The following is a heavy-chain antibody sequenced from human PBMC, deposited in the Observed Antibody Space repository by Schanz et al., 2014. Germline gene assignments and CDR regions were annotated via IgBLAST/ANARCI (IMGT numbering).Heavy chain of an antibody. Sequence: EVQLLESGGGLVQPGGSLRLSCAASGFTFSSYAMSWVRQAPGRGLEWVSIISGSGGNTYYADAVRARFTISRDNSKTTVYLQMNSLRAEDTAVYYCAKDAENTAMITDYFDYWGQGTLVTVSS. CDR3: AKDAENTAMITDYFDY. D-gene: IGHD5-18*01. CDR1: GFTFSSYA. V-gene: IGHV3-23*01. J-gene: IGHJ4*02. CDR2: ISGSGGNT.